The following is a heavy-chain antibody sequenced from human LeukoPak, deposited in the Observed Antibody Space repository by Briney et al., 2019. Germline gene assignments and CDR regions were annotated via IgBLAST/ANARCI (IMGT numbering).Heavy chain of an antibody. CDR2: IHHSGST. V-gene: IGHV4-39*07. CDR1: GDSITSGIYY. CDR3: ARGPQTYYDILTGLSF. D-gene: IGHD3-9*01. Sequence: PSETLSLTCTVSGDSITSGIYYWTWIRQPPGKGLEWIGEIHHSGSTNYNPSLKSRVTISGDTSKMQFSLKLNSVTAADTAVYYCARGPQTYYDILTGLSFWGQGTLVTVSS. J-gene: IGHJ4*02.